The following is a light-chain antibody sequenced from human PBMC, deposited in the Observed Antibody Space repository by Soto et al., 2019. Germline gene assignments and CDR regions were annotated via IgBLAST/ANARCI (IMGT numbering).Light chain of an antibody. CDR1: SSNIGGTNY. V-gene: IGLV1-51*01. CDR2: DNN. CDR3: GTWDSSLSAAV. Sequence: QSVLTQPPSASGTPGQKVFISCSGSSSNIGGTNYAYWYQQLPGAAPKLLIYDNNKRPSGIPDRFSGSKSGTSATLGITGLQTGDEADYYCGTWDSSLSAAVFGGGTQLTVL. J-gene: IGLJ7*01.